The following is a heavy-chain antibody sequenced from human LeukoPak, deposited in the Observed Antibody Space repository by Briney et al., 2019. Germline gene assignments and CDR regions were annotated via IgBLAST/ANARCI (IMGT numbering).Heavy chain of an antibody. Sequence: SETLSLTCTVSGGSISNYYWCWIRKPPRKGLEWMGYIYYSGSTNYNPSLKCRVTISVDTFKNQFTLKLSSVTAADTAVYYCARDLRDSRGYYKYYFDNWGQGTLVTVSS. J-gene: IGHJ4*02. V-gene: IGHV4-59*01. CDR1: GGSISNYY. CDR3: ARDLRDSRGYYKYYFDN. CDR2: IYYSGST. D-gene: IGHD3-22*01.